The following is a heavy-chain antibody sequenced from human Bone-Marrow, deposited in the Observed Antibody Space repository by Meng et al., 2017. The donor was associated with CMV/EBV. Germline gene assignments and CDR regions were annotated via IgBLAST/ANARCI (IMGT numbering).Heavy chain of an antibody. CDR3: AREVVVVVPAATNYYYGMDV. CDR1: GFTFSSYW. D-gene: IGHD2-2*01. J-gene: IGHJ6*02. CDR2: INSDGSST. V-gene: IGHV3-74*01. Sequence: GESLKISCAASGFTFSSYWMHWVRQAPGKGLVWVSRINSDGSSTSYADSVKGRFTISRDNAKNTLYLQMNSLRAEDTAVYYCAREVVVVVPAATNYYYGMDVWGQGTTVTVSS.